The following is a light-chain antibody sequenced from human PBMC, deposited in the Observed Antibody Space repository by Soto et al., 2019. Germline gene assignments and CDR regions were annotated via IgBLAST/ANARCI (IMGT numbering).Light chain of an antibody. CDR2: GAS. CDR1: QSVSSN. J-gene: IGKJ1*01. CDR3: QHYNNWPRT. V-gene: IGKV3-15*01. Sequence: EIVMTQSPATLSVSPGERATLSCRASQSVSSNLAWYQQKPGQAPRVLIYGASTRATGIPARFSGSGSGTEFTLTISSLQSEDFAVYYCQHYNNWPRTFGQGTKVGIK.